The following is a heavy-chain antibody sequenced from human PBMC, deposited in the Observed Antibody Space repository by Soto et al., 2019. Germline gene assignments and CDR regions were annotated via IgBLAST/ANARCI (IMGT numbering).Heavy chain of an antibody. J-gene: IGHJ6*03. CDR2: INHTGST. CDR3: ARGLYCTGGSCLGNYFYMDV. D-gene: IGHD2-15*01. CDR1: GGSFSGYY. Sequence: SETLSLTCAVYGGSFSGYYWSWIRQPPGKGLEWIGEINHTGSTNYNPSLKSRVTISVDTSKNQLSLKLSSVTAADTAVYYCARGLYCTGGSCLGNYFYMDVWGKGTTVTVSS. V-gene: IGHV4-34*01.